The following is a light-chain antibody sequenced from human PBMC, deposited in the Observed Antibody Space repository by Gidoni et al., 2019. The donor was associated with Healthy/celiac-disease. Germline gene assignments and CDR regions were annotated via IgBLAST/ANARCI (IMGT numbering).Light chain of an antibody. CDR3: QQYYSTPMWT. CDR1: QGISNS. V-gene: IGKV1-NL1*01. CDR2: AAS. Sequence: DIQMTQSPSSLSASVGDRVTITCRASQGISNSLAWYQQKPGKAPKLLLYAASRLESGVPSRFSGSGSGTDYTLTISSLQPEDFATYYCQQYYSTPMWTFXQXTKVEIK. J-gene: IGKJ1*01.